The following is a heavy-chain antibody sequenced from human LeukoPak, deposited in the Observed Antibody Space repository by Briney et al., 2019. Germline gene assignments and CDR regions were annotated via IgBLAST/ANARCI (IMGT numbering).Heavy chain of an antibody. D-gene: IGHD3-3*01. J-gene: IGHJ4*02. CDR1: GFTLDDYA. Sequence: GGSLRLSCAASGFTLDDYAMHWVRQAPGKGLEWVSGISWNSGSIGYADSVKGRFTISRDNAKNSLYLQMNSLRAEDMALYYCAKDKDYDFWSGYFDYWGQGTLVTVSS. CDR2: ISWNSGSI. CDR3: AKDKDYDFWSGYFDY. V-gene: IGHV3-9*03.